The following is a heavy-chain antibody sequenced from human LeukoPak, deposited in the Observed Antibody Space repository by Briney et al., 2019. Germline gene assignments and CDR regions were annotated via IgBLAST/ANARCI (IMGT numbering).Heavy chain of an antibody. CDR3: ARSIVGATIDY. CDR2: INHSGST. D-gene: IGHD1-26*01. J-gene: IGHJ4*02. Sequence: SETLSLTCAVYGGSFSGYYWSWIRQPPGKGLEWNGEINHSGSTNYNPSLKSRVTISVDTSKNQFSLKLSSVTDADTAVYYCARSIVGATIDYWGQGTLVTVSS. V-gene: IGHV4-34*01. CDR1: GGSFSGYY.